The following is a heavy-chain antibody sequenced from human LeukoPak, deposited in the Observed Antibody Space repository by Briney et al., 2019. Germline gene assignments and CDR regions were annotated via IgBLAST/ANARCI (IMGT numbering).Heavy chain of an antibody. CDR2: ISGSGGST. J-gene: IGHJ4*02. V-gene: IGHV3-23*01. Sequence: PGGTLRLSCAASGFTFSSYGMSWVRQAPGKGLEWVSAISGSGGSTYYADSVKGRFTISRDNSKNTLYLQMNSLRAEDTAVYYCAKDYSGYERYWGQGTLVTVSS. D-gene: IGHD5-12*01. CDR3: AKDYSGYERY. CDR1: GFTFSSYG.